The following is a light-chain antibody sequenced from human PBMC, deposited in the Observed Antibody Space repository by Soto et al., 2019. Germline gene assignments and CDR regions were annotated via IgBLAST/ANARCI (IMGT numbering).Light chain of an antibody. CDR3: QQYNNWPLT. CDR2: GAS. V-gene: IGKV3-15*01. Sequence: EIVMTQSPATLSVSPGESATLSCRASQSVSNKVAWYQQKPGQAPRLLISGASTRATGFPARFSGSGSGTEFTLTISSMQSEDSAVYSCQQYNNWPLTFGGATKVDIK. CDR1: QSVSNK. J-gene: IGKJ4*01.